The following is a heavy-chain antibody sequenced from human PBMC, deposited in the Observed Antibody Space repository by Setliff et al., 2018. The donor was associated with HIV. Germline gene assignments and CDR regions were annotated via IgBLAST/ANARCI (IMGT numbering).Heavy chain of an antibody. D-gene: IGHD3-3*01. CDR3: ARDYLYYNLYNGSPVYGMDV. J-gene: IGHJ6*02. V-gene: IGHV3-7*01. Sequence: GGSLRLSCAASGFTFSTYWMTWVRQAPGQGLEWVANIQQDGDEIYYLDSVRGRFTISRDNPKNSLYLQMNSLRVEDTAVYYCARDYLYYNLYNGSPVYGMDVWGQGTTVTVSS. CDR2: IQQDGDEI. CDR1: GFTFSTYW.